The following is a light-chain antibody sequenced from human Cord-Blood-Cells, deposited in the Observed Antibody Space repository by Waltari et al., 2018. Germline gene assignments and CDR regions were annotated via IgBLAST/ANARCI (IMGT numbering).Light chain of an antibody. CDR3: QQYNNWPLT. CDR2: GAS. J-gene: IGKJ4*01. Sequence: EIVITHPPATLAVSQGESATLSCRASQSVSSNLAWYQQKPGQAPRLLIYGASTRATGIPARFSGSGSGTEFTLTISSLQSEDFAVYYCQQYNNWPLTFGGGTKVEIK. CDR1: QSVSSN. V-gene: IGKV3-15*01.